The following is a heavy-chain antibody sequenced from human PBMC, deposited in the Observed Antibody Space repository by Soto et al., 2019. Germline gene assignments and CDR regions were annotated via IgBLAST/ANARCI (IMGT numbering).Heavy chain of an antibody. V-gene: IGHV4-39*02. CDR2: IYFNGSP. CDR1: GGSISSSSNY. CDR3: ARESRTVIAATQSGDY. D-gene: IGHD2-15*01. Sequence: SETLSLTCAVSGGSISSSSNYWGWIRQPPGKGLEWIGSIYFNGSPYYSPSLKSRVTISVDTSKNQFSLKLSSVTAADTAVYYCARESRTVIAATQSGDYWGQGTLVTVS. J-gene: IGHJ4*02.